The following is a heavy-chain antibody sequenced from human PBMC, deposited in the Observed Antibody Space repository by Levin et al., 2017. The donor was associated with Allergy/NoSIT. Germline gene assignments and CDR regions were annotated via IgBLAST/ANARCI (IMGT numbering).Heavy chain of an antibody. D-gene: IGHD3-16*02. Sequence: MASETLSLTCAVYGGSFSHYYWNWIRQTPGKGLEWIGEINHSGSTNFNPSLKSRLTILVDTSKHQFSLKLSSVTAADTAVYYCARGLSEEGYFDLWGRGTLVTVSS. CDR2: INHSGST. CDR3: ARGLSEEGYFDL. J-gene: IGHJ2*01. CDR1: GGSFSHYY. V-gene: IGHV4-34*01.